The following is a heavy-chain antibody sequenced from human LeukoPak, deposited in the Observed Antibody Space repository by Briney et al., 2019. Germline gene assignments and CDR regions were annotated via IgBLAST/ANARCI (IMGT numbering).Heavy chain of an antibody. CDR1: GFTFSSYA. J-gene: IGHJ4*02. Sequence: GRSLRLSCAASGFTFSSYAMHWVRQAPGKGLEWVAVISYDGSNKYYADSVKGRFTISRDNSKNTLYLQMNSLRAEDTAVYYCARGGLVSYWLRLDFDYWGQGTLVTVSS. CDR2: ISYDGSNK. V-gene: IGHV3-30-3*01. D-gene: IGHD5-18*01. CDR3: ARGGLVSYWLRLDFDY.